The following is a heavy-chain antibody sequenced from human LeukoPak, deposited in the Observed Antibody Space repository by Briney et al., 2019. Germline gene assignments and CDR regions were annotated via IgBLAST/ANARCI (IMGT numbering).Heavy chain of an antibody. V-gene: IGHV1-8*02. J-gene: IGHJ6*02. CDR2: MNPNSGNT. Sequence: ASVKVSCKASGYTFTTYDINWVRQAIGQGLEWMGWMNPNSGNTGYSQKFQGRVTMTRDTSISTAYMELSSLTSEDTAVYFCARKMAMDVWGLGTTVTVSS. CDR3: ARKMAMDV. D-gene: IGHD2-8*01. CDR1: GYTFTTYD.